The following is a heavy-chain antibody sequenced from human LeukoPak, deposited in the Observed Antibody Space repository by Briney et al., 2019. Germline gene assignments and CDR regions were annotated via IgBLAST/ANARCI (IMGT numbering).Heavy chain of an antibody. CDR1: GFSLTNFD. D-gene: IGHD6-13*01. V-gene: IGHV3-48*01. Sequence: GGSLRLSCAASGFSLTNFDMNWIRQAPGEGLEWVSFFSVRYNVIYYADSVKGRFTVSRDEAKNSLYLQMNSLRAEDTALYYCARNFPVAAADFWGQGTLVTVSS. CDR3: ARNFPVAAADF. J-gene: IGHJ4*02. CDR2: FSVRYNVI.